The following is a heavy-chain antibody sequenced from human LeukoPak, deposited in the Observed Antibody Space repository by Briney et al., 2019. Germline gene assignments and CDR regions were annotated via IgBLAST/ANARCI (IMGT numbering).Heavy chain of an antibody. CDR1: GFTFSDHY. CDR2: IRNKANSYTT. CDR3: ARASTGNDY. Sequence: PGGSLGLSCAASGFTFSDHYMDWVRQAPGRGLEWVARIRNKANSYTTEYAASVKGRFTVSRDDSKNSLYLQMISLKTEDTAVYYCARASTGNDYWGQGTLVTVSS. D-gene: IGHD1-14*01. V-gene: IGHV3-72*01. J-gene: IGHJ4*02.